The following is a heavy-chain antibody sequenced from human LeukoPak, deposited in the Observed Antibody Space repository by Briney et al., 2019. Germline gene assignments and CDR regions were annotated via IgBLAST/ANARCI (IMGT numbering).Heavy chain of an antibody. J-gene: IGHJ4*02. CDR1: GGSISTNY. CDR2: IFASGST. D-gene: IGHD1-26*01. CDR3: ARSWAGMYYPFYYFDY. V-gene: IGHV4-4*07. Sequence: KASETLSLTCTVSGGSISTNYWSWIRQPAGKGLEWIGRIFASGSTNYNPSLKSRVTMSVDTSKNQFSLHLDSVTAADTAVYYCARSWAGMYYPFYYFDYWGQGTLVSVSS.